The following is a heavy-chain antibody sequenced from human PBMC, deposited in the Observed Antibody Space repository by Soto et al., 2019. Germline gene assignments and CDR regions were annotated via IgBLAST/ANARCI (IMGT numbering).Heavy chain of an antibody. CDR3: TRDLFRLYDSSGYYSLPFDY. J-gene: IGHJ4*02. CDR1: GFTFGDYA. Sequence: PGGSLRLSCTASGFTFGDYAMSCFRQAPGKGLEWVGFIRSKAYGGTTEYAASVKGRFTISRDDSKSIAYLQMNSLKTEDTAVYYCTRDLFRLYDSSGYYSLPFDYWGQGTLVTVS. D-gene: IGHD3-22*01. V-gene: IGHV3-49*03. CDR2: IRSKAYGGTT.